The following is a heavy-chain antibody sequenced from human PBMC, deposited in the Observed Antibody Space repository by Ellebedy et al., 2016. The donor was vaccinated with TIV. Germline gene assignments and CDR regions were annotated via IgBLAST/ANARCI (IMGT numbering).Heavy chain of an antibody. V-gene: IGHV4-59*01. CDR2: ISYSRSI. CDR1: GVSIPGYY. CDR3: ARGERPGCDY. J-gene: IGHJ4*02. D-gene: IGHD2-2*01. Sequence: MPGGSLRLSCTVSGVSIPGYYWSWLRQSPGKGLEWIGYISYSRSINYNPSLKSRVTISIDTSKNQFSLKLNSVTAADTAVYYCARGERPGCDYWGQGTLVTVSP.